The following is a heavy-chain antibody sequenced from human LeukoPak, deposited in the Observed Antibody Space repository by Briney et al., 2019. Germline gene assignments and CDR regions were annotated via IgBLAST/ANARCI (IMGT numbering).Heavy chain of an antibody. D-gene: IGHD3-10*01. V-gene: IGHV3-15*01. CDR3: NTVYYYGSGSYSGY. CDR1: GFTFYNAW. CDR2: IKSKIDGGTA. Sequence: GGSLRLSCAASGFTFYNAWMSWVRQAPGKGLEWVGRIKSKIDGGTADYAAPVRGRFTMSRDDSKNMLYLQMNSLKTEDTAVYYCNTVYYYGSGSYSGYWGQGTLVTVSS. J-gene: IGHJ4*02.